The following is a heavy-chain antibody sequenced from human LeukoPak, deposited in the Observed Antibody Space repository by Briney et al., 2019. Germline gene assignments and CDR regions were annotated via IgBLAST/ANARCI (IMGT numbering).Heavy chain of an antibody. J-gene: IGHJ6*03. Sequence: GGSLRLSXSASGFTFSSYPMTWVRQAPGKGLGWVSYISPSSSTIYYADSVQGRFTISRDDAENSLYLQMNSLRAEDTAVYYCAREVGDYQLGYCYMDVWGKGTTVTVSS. CDR1: GFTFSSYP. V-gene: IGHV3-48*01. CDR2: ISPSSSTI. CDR3: AREVGDYQLGYCYMDV. D-gene: IGHD4-17*01.